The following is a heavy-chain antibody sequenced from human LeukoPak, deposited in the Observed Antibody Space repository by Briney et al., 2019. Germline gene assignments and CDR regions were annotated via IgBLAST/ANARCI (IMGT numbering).Heavy chain of an antibody. CDR1: GGTFSSYA. CDR3: ARMESTDSSGYYSRY. Sequence: SVKVSCKASGGTFSSYAISWVRQAPGQGLEWMGRIIPIFGTANYAQKFQGRVTITTDESTSTAYMEPSSLRSEDTAVYYCARMESTDSSGYYSRYWGQGTLVTVSS. J-gene: IGHJ4*02. V-gene: IGHV1-69*05. CDR2: IIPIFGTA. D-gene: IGHD3-22*01.